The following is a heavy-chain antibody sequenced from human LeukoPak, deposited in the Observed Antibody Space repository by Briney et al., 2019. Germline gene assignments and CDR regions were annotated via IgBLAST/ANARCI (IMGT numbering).Heavy chain of an antibody. Sequence: GGSLRLSCAASGFTFSSFAMSWVRQAPGKGLEWVTTINSSGGKNYAESVKGRFTISRDNSKKTLYLQMNSLRPEDTAVYYCARKAGYYYGSGDYWGQGTLVTVSS. CDR2: INSSGGK. J-gene: IGHJ4*02. CDR3: ARKAGYYYGSGDY. V-gene: IGHV3-23*01. CDR1: GFTFSSFA. D-gene: IGHD3-10*01.